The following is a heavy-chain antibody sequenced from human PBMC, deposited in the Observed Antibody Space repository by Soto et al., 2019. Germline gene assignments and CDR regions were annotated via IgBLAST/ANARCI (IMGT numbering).Heavy chain of an antibody. CDR1: GGSFSGYY. V-gene: IGHV4-34*01. D-gene: IGHD7-27*01. J-gene: IGHJ6*02. CDR2: INHSGST. CDR3: ATCQLGEYYYAMDV. Sequence: PSETLSLTCAVYGGSFSGYYWSWIRQPPGKGLEWIGEINHSGSTNYNPSLKSRVTISVDTSKNQFSLKLSSVTAADTAVYYCATCQLGEYYYAMDVWGQGTPVTVSS.